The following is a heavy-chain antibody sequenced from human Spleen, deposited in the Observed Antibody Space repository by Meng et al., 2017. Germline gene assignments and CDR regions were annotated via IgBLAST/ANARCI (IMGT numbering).Heavy chain of an antibody. CDR1: GGSFRGYY. D-gene: IGHD4-17*01. CDR3: ARALTPGYYRYNWFDP. Sequence: QVQLQQLGAGLLKPSETLSLTCAVYGGSFRGYYWSWIRQPPGKGLEWIGEINHSGSTNYNPSLKSRVTISVDTSKNQFSLKLSSVTAADMAVYYCARALTPGYYRYNWFDPWGQGTLVTVSS. J-gene: IGHJ5*02. CDR2: INHSGST. V-gene: IGHV4-34*01.